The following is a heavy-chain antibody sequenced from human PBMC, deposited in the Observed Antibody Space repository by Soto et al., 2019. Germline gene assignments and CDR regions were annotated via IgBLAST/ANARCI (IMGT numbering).Heavy chain of an antibody. J-gene: IGHJ4*02. D-gene: IGHD6-6*01. CDR2: ISYDGSNK. CDR1: GFTFSSYG. V-gene: IGHV3-30*18. CDR3: AKLAAARLREIDY. Sequence: QAVGSLRLSGAASGFTFSSYGMHWVRQAPGKGLEWVAVISYDGSNKYYADSVKGRFTISRDNSKNTLYLQMNSLRAEDTAVYYCAKLAAARLREIDYWGQGTLVTVSS.